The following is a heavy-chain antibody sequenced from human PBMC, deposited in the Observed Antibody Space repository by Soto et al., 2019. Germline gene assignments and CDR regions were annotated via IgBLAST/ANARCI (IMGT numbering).Heavy chain of an antibody. Sequence: QVQLQESGPGLVRPSQTLSLTCTVSAGSISTINYYWSWIRQHPEKGLEWIGYISYSGSTFYPSSLKIRVTISLDTSKKQFSLTLTSVTAADTAVYYCARSAQWDGFDPWGQGTMVTVSS. V-gene: IGHV4-31*03. D-gene: IGHD2-8*01. J-gene: IGHJ3*01. CDR2: ISYSGST. CDR1: AGSISTINYY. CDR3: ARSAQWDGFDP.